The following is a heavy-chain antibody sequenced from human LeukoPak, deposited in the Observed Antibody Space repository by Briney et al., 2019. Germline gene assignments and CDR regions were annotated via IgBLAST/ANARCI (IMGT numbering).Heavy chain of an antibody. CDR2: ITAYNGNT. V-gene: IGHV1-18*01. CDR3: ARRPFVEMAKIDCDY. D-gene: IGHD5-24*01. Sequence: ASVKVSCKASGYTFTSYDISWVRQAPGQGLEWMGWITAYNGNTNYAQKLQGRVTMTTDTSTSTAYMELRSLRSDDTAVYYCARRPFVEMAKIDCDYWGQGTLVTVSS. J-gene: IGHJ4*02. CDR1: GYTFTSYD.